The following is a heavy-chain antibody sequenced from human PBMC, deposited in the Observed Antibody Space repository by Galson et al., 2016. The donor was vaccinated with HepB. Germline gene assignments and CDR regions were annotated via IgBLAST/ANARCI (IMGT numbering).Heavy chain of an antibody. J-gene: IGHJ4*02. CDR3: ARSHEYGHPVGCSVDY. Sequence: SLRLSCAASGFTFSNYGMHWVRQAPGKGLEWVAADSMDGRRKFYADSVKGRFTISRANSNSMLFLQMSSLGADDTAVYYCARSHEYGHPVGCSVDYWGQGTLVSVSS. V-gene: IGHV3-30*03. D-gene: IGHD3-10*02. CDR1: GFTFSNYG. CDR2: DSMDGRRK.